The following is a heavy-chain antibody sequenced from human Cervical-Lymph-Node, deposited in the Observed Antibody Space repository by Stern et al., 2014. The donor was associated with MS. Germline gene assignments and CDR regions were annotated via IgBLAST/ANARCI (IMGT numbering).Heavy chain of an antibody. CDR2: INPNGSVT. Sequence: VQLLESGPEVKKPGASVMVSCKTSGYTFTNYYIHWVRQAPGQGLEWMGIINPNGSVTASAQKFQGRLTMTRDTSTTTVYMRLITLTSEDTAMYYCTRAVGGVGREWGQGTLVVVSS. J-gene: IGHJ4*02. CDR3: TRAVGGVGRE. CDR1: GYTFTNYY. D-gene: IGHD3-16*01. V-gene: IGHV1-46*01.